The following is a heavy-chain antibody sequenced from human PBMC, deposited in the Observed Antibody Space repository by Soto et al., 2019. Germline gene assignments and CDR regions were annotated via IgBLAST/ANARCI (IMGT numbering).Heavy chain of an antibody. V-gene: IGHV3-30*03. D-gene: IGHD3-3*01. CDR3: ARDQTTIFVYWFDP. CDR2: ISYDGSNK. J-gene: IGHJ5*02. Sequence: QVQLVESGGGVVQPGRSLRLSCAASGFTFSSYGMHWVRQAPGKGLEWVAVISYDGSNKYYADSVKGRFTISRDNSKNTLYLQMNSLRAEDTAVYYCARDQTTIFVYWFDPWGQVTLVTVSA. CDR1: GFTFSSYG.